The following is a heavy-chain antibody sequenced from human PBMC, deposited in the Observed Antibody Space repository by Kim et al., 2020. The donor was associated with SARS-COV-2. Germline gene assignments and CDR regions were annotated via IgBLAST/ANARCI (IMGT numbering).Heavy chain of an antibody. Sequence: ASVKVSCKVSGYTLTELSMHWVRQAPGKGLEWMGGFDPEDGETIYAQKFQGRVTMTEDTSTDTAYMELSSLRSEDTAVYYCATGGLWFGESNNWFDTWGQGTLVTVSS. J-gene: IGHJ5*02. D-gene: IGHD3-10*01. CDR3: ATGGLWFGESNNWFDT. CDR1: GYTLTELS. CDR2: FDPEDGET. V-gene: IGHV1-24*01.